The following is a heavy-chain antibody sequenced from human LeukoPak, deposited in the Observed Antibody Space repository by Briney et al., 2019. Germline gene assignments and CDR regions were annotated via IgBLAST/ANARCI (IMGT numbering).Heavy chain of an antibody. CDR2: ISPNSGGT. Sequence: ASVKVSCKASGYTFTGYYMHWVRQAPGQGREWMGWISPNSGGTNYARKFQGRVTMTRDTSISTAYMELSKLRSDDTAVYYCARDLGAVAGQFWFDPWGQGTLVTVSS. V-gene: IGHV1-2*02. D-gene: IGHD6-19*01. CDR1: GYTFTGYY. J-gene: IGHJ5*02. CDR3: ARDLGAVAGQFWFDP.